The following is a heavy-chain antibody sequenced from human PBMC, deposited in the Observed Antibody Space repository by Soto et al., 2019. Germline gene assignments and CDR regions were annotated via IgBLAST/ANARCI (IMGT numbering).Heavy chain of an antibody. CDR3: AKDLAFGNVDYYGMDV. Sequence: PGGSLRLSCAASGFTFSSYGMHWVRQAPGKGLEWVAVISYDGSNKYYADSVKGRFTISRDNSKNTLYLQMNSLRAEDTAVYYCAKDLAFGNVDYYGMDVWGQGTTVTVSS. D-gene: IGHD1-1*01. J-gene: IGHJ6*02. CDR2: ISYDGSNK. CDR1: GFTFSSYG. V-gene: IGHV3-30*18.